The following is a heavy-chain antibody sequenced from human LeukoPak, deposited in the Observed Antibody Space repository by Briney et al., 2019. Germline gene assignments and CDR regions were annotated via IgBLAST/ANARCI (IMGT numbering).Heavy chain of an antibody. V-gene: IGHV3-74*01. CDR2: IRGDGSMT. D-gene: IGHD6-25*01. CDR3: ARENLAAAADY. Sequence: GGSLRLSCAASEFTFSAYWMHWVRQAPGKGLVWVSRIRGDGSMTNYADSVKGRFTISRDNAQKTPHLQMNSLRLEDTAVYYCARENLAAAADYWGQGTVVTVSS. J-gene: IGHJ4*02. CDR1: EFTFSAYW.